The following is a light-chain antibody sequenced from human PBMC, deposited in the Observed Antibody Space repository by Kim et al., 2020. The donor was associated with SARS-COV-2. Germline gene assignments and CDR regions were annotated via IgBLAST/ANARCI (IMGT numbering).Light chain of an antibody. Sequence: VLTQPSSLSAPPGASASLTCTLPSGINLDTYRIYWYQQKPGSPPQYLLNYKSDSDKQQGSGVPSRFSGSKDASANAGILLISGLQSEDEADYYCLIGNGSAYVFGTGTKVTVL. CDR3: LIGNGSAYV. V-gene: IGLV5-45*02. CDR2: YKSDSDK. J-gene: IGLJ1*01. CDR1: SGINLDTYR.